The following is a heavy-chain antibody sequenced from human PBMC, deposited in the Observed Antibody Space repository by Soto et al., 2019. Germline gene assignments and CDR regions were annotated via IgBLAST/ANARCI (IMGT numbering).Heavy chain of an antibody. D-gene: IGHD4-4*01. J-gene: IGHJ5*02. Sequence: ASVKVSCKASGYTITNYFLHWVRQSPGQGLQWMGVVNPSTGATSYAQMFRGRVTMTRDTFTRTVYMELSSLNSEDTAVYYCAREALRRGYSNFRWFDPWGQGTQVTVS. V-gene: IGHV1-46*01. CDR1: GYTITNYF. CDR2: VNPSTGAT. CDR3: AREALRRGYSNFRWFDP.